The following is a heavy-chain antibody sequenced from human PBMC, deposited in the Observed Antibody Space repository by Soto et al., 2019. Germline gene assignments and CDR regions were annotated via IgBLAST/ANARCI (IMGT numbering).Heavy chain of an antibody. D-gene: IGHD3-10*01. CDR2: ISKDGSNT. CDR1: GFTFSRHA. V-gene: IGHV3-30*04. Sequence: QVHLVESGGGVVQPGRSLRVSCAASGFTFSRHAIHWVRQAPGKGLEWVAVISKDGSNTYYVDSVKGRFTISRDNSKNTLYLQMNGLRDEDTAVYYCVRSRSGAVADSFDYWGQGTLVTVSS. CDR3: VRSRSGAVADSFDY. J-gene: IGHJ4*02.